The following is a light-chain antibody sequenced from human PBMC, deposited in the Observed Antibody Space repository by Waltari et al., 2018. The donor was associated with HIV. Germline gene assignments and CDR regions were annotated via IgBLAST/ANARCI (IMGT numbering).Light chain of an antibody. CDR2: GAS. Sequence: EIAMTQSPATLSASPGERATLSCRASQSVSSYLAWYQQKPGQAPRLLIYGASTRVTGVPARFSGSGSGTEFTLTISSLQSEDFAVYYCQQYNKWPRGTFGGGTKVEVK. CDR1: QSVSSY. J-gene: IGKJ4*01. V-gene: IGKV3-15*01. CDR3: QQYNKWPRGT.